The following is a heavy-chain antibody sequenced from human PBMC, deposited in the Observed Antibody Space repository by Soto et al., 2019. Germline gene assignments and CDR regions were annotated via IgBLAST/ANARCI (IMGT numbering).Heavy chain of an antibody. CDR1: GFTFNNAW. CDR2: IKRNTDCGTT. D-gene: IGHD1-26*01. V-gene: IGHV3-15*07. CDR3: TTERERWVLS. J-gene: IGHJ4*02. Sequence: EVQLVGSGGGLVRPGGSLRLSCAASGFTFNNAWMNWVRQAPGKGLEWVDRIKRNTDCGTTDYAAPVKDRFIISRDDSKKTLLLHMDRLKTDDTAVHYCTTERERWVLSWGQGTLVTVSS.